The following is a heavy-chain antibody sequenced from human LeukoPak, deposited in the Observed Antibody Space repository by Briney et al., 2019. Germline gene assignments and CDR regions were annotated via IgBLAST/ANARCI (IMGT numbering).Heavy chain of an antibody. D-gene: IGHD4-23*01. CDR2: ISSSACTI. CDR1: GFTFSDTY. CDR3: ARGLRWNDY. V-gene: IGHV3-11*04. J-gene: IGHJ4*02. Sequence: PGGSLRLSCAASGFTFSDTYMSWIRQAPGKGLEWVSYISSSACTIYYTDSVKGRFTISRDNAKNSLYLQLNSLRAEDTAVYYCARGLRWNDYWGQGTLVAVSS.